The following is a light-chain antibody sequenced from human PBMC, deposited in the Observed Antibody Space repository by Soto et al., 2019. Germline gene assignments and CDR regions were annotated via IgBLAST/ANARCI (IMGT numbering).Light chain of an antibody. V-gene: IGLV3-21*02. Sequence: SYELTQPPSVSVAPGQTARITCGGNNIGSKSVHWYQQKPGQAPVLVVYDDGDRPSGTPERFSGSTSGNTATLTISRVEAGDEADYYCQVWDSSSDHYVFGTGTKVTVL. CDR1: NIGSKS. CDR2: DDG. CDR3: QVWDSSSDHYV. J-gene: IGLJ1*01.